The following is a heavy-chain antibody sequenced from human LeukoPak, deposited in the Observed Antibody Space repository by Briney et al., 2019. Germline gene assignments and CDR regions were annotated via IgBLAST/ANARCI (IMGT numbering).Heavy chain of an antibody. CDR3: ARGNRGVVVVAATPANLFDP. D-gene: IGHD2-15*01. CDR2: INHSGGT. J-gene: IGHJ5*02. V-gene: IGHV4-34*01. Sequence: SETLSLTCAVYGGSFSGYYWSWIRQPPGKGLEWIGEINHSGGTNYNPSLKSRVTISVDTSKNQFSLKLSSVTAADTAVYYCARGNRGVVVVAATPANLFDPWGQGTLVTVSS. CDR1: GGSFSGYY.